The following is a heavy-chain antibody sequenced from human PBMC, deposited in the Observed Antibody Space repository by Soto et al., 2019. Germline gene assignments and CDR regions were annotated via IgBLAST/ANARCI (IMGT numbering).Heavy chain of an antibody. CDR3: AHRRSTYYYDSTFDP. V-gene: IGHV2-5*02. Sequence: SGPTLVNPTQTLTLTGTFSGFSLSTSGVGVGWIRQPRGKALEWLALIYWDDDKRYSPSLKSRLTITKDTSKNQVVLTMTNMDPVDTATYYCAHRRSTYYYDSTFDPWGQGTLVTVSS. CDR2: IYWDDDK. CDR1: GFSLSTSGVG. D-gene: IGHD3-22*01. J-gene: IGHJ5*02.